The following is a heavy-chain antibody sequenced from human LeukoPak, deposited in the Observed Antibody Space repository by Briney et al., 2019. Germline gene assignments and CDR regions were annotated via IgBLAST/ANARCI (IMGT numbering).Heavy chain of an antibody. CDR1: GFTFDDYG. J-gene: IGHJ4*02. Sequence: GGSLRLSCAASGFTFDDYGMSWVRHAPGKGLEWVSGINWNGGSTGYADSVKGRFTISRDNAKNSLYLQMNSLRDEDTAVYYCAKDSHWILFDDWGQGTLVTVSS. CDR3: AKDSHWILFDD. CDR2: INWNGGST. D-gene: IGHD2-2*03. V-gene: IGHV3-20*04.